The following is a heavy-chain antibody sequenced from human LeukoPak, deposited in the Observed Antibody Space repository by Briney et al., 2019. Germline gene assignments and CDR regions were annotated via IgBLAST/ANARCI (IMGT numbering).Heavy chain of an antibody. CDR2: ITSSGTYI. V-gene: IGHV3-21*01. J-gene: IGHJ6*03. CDR3: ARDPYSGNYGNYYYYYMDV. Sequence: PGGSQRLSCAASGFTFNNYNMNWVRQAPGKALEWVSSITSSGTYIFYADSVKGRFTISRGNAKNSLYLQMNSLGPEDTAVYYCARDPYSGNYGNYYYYYMDVWGKGTTVTISS. D-gene: IGHD1-26*01. CDR1: GFTFNNYN.